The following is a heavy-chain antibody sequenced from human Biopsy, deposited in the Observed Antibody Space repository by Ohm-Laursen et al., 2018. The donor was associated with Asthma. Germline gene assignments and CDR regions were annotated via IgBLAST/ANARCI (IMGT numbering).Heavy chain of an antibody. J-gene: IGHJ6*02. D-gene: IGHD3-10*01. V-gene: IGHV1-18*01. CDR1: GYTFNSAG. Sequence: ASVKVSCKTSGYTFNSAGITWVRQAPGQGLEWMGWISVYNGNTKVAQKLQDRVTMITDTSTSTAHMELRSLRSDDTAVYFCARAVDYSHYYGMDVWGQGTTVTVS. CDR2: ISVYNGNT. CDR3: ARAVDYSHYYGMDV.